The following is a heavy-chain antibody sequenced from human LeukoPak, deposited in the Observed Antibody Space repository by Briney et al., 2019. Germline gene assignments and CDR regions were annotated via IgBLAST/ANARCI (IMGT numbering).Heavy chain of an antibody. CDR1: GFTFSSYA. Sequence: GGSLRLSCAASGFTFSSYAMSWVRQAPGKGLEWVSAISGSGGSTYYADSVKGRFTISRDNSKNTLYLQMNSLRAEDTAVYYCAKEARQGMIVVVTTFDYWGQGTLVTVSS. CDR3: AKEARQGMIVVVTTFDY. D-gene: IGHD3-22*01. CDR2: ISGSGGST. V-gene: IGHV3-23*01. J-gene: IGHJ4*02.